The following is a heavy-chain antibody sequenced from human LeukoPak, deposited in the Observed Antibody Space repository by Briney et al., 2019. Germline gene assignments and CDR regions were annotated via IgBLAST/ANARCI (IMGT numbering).Heavy chain of an antibody. V-gene: IGHV4-39*07. Sequence: PSETLSLTCTVSGGSISSSGYYWGWIRQPPGKGLEWIGEINHSGSTNYNPSLKSRVTISVDTSKNQFSLKLSSVTAADTAVYYCARVLYYYGMDVWGQGTTVTVSS. J-gene: IGHJ6*02. CDR3: ARVLYYYGMDV. CDR2: INHSGST. CDR1: GGSISSSGYY.